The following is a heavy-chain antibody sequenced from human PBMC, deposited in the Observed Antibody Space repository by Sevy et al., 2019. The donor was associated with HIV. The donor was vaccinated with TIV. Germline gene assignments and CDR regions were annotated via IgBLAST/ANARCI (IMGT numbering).Heavy chain of an antibody. CDR1: GYTFTDYY. Sequence: ASVKVSCKASGYTFTDYYMHWVRQAPGQGLEWMGWINPNSGGTNYAQKFQGRVTMTRDTSISTAYMELSRLRSDDTAVYYCARASLVGAQEEKWFDPWGQGTLVTVSS. CDR3: ARASLVGAQEEKWFDP. CDR2: INPNSGGT. D-gene: IGHD1-26*01. J-gene: IGHJ5*02. V-gene: IGHV1-2*02.